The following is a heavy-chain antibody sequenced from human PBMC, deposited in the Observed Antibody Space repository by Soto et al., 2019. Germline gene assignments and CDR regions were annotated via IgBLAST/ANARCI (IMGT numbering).Heavy chain of an antibody. CDR2: ISYDGSNH. Sequence: QVQLVESGGGVVQPGKSLRLSCAASGFTFRSYDMYWVRQAPGKGLECMAVISYDGSNHFYADSVKGRFTISRDNSKNTLYLQMNSLSVEDTAVYFCAKDRAWQWLAPDAVDVWGQGTMVTVSS. CDR3: AKDRAWQWLAPDAVDV. V-gene: IGHV3-30*18. J-gene: IGHJ3*01. D-gene: IGHD6-19*01. CDR1: GFTFRSYD.